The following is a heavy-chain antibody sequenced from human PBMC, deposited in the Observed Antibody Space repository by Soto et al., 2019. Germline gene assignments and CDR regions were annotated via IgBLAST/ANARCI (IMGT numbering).Heavy chain of an antibody. CDR1: GFTFSSYS. CDR2: ISSSSSYI. J-gene: IGHJ4*02. Sequence: PGGSLRLSCAASGFTFSSYSMNWVRQAPGKGLEWVSSISSSSSYIYYADSVKGRFTISRDNAKNSLYLQMNSLRAEDTAVYYCARAFGDVVVLFYFDYWGQGTLVTVSS. V-gene: IGHV3-21*01. CDR3: ARAFGDVVVLFYFDY. D-gene: IGHD2-15*01.